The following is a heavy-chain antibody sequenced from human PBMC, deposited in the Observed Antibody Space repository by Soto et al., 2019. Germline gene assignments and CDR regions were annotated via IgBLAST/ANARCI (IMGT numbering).Heavy chain of an antibody. V-gene: IGHV4-30-4*01. Sequence: PSETLSLTCTVSGGSISSGDYYWSWIRQPPGKGLEWIGYIYYSGSTYYNPSLKSRVTISVDTSKDQFSLSLRSVTAADTAVYYCASHRTFWPFDSWGQGTVVTVSS. CDR3: ASHRTFWPFDS. CDR2: IYYSGST. J-gene: IGHJ4*02. D-gene: IGHD2-8*01. CDR1: GGSISSGDYY.